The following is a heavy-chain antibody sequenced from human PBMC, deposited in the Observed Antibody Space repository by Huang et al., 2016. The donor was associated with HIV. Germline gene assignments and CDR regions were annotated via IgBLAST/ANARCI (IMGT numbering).Heavy chain of an antibody. Sequence: EVHLLELGGGSVQPGGSLRLSCAASGFTFANFAMNWVRQAPGKGSEWVSGIGGSGVYTHYADSVKGRFTISRDTSKNTVFLQMNSLRAEDTAVYYCAKEARAITSALNWFDSWGPGILVTVSS. J-gene: IGHJ5*01. V-gene: IGHV3-23*01. D-gene: IGHD6-6*01. CDR1: GFTFANFA. CDR2: IGGSGVYT. CDR3: AKEARAITSALNWFDS.